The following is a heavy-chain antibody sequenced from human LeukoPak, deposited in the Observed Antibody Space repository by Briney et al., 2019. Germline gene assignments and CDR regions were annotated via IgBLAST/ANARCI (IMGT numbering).Heavy chain of an antibody. V-gene: IGHV3-30-3*01. CDR3: ARDSVTMVRGVTYYFDY. D-gene: IGHD3-10*01. CDR1: GFTFSSYA. Sequence: GGSLRLSCAASGFTFSSYAMHWVRQAPGKGLEWVAVISYDGSNKYYADSVKGRFTISRDNSKNTLYLQMNSLRAEDTAVYYCARDSVTMVRGVTYYFDYWGQGTLVTVSS. J-gene: IGHJ4*02. CDR2: ISYDGSNK.